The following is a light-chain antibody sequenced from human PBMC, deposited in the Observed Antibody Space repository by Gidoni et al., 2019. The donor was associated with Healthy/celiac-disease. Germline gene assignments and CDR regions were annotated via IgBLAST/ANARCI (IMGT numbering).Light chain of an antibody. J-gene: IGLJ1*01. CDR1: KLGDKY. CDR2: QDS. CDR3: QAWDSSTAAV. V-gene: IGLV3-1*01. Sequence: SYELTQPPSVSVSPGQTASITCSGDKLGDKYACWYQQKPGQSPVLVIYQDSKRPSGIPERFSGSNSGNTANLTISGTQAMDEADYYCQAWDSSTAAVFGTGTKVTVL.